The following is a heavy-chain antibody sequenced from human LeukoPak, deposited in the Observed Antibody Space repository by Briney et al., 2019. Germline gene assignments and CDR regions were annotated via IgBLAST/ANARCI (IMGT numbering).Heavy chain of an antibody. CDR2: LYPAGDT. D-gene: IGHD4-17*01. Sequence: GGSLRLSCAASGITVSDDYMSWVRQTPGKGLEWVSTLYPAGDTYFADSVRGRFTISRDISKNTVYLQMGSLRAEDTAVYFCARVHFPYGDFDYWGQGALVTVSS. CDR1: GITVSDDY. CDR3: ARVHFPYGDFDY. J-gene: IGHJ4*02. V-gene: IGHV3-53*01.